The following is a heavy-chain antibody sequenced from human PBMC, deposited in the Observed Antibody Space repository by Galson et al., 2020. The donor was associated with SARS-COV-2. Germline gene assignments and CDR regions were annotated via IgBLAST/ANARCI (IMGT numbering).Heavy chain of an antibody. D-gene: IGHD2-21*02. CDR1: GYSIRSGFY. CDR2: VHHSGST. Sequence: SETLSLTCTVSGYSIRSGFYSGWIRQPPGKGLEWIVNVHHSGSTYYNPSLKSRLTRSVDTSKNQFSLKLSSVTAADTAVYYCARSRVTTGYFDYWGQGMLVTVSS. V-gene: IGHV4-38-2*02. J-gene: IGHJ4*02. CDR3: ARSRVTTGYFDY.